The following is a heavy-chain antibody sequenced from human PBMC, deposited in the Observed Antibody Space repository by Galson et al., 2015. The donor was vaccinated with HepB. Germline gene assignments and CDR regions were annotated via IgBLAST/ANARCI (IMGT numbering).Heavy chain of an antibody. CDR1: GFTFSSYA. D-gene: IGHD6-13*01. Sequence: SLRLSCAASGFTFSSYAMHWVRQAPGKGLEWVAVISYDGSNKYYADSVKGRFTISRDNSKNTLYLQMNSQRAEDTAVYYCARDLRIAAAGTPFDYWGQGTLVTVSS. CDR2: ISYDGSNK. CDR3: ARDLRIAAAGTPFDY. J-gene: IGHJ4*02. V-gene: IGHV3-30*04.